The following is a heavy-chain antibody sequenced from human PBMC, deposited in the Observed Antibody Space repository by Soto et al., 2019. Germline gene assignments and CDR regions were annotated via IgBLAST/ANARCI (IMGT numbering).Heavy chain of an antibody. CDR3: AGERYDSSGYYPSFFFDY. Sequence: PSETLSLTCAVSGGSISSSNWWSWVRQPPGKGLEWIGEIYHSGSTNYNPSLKSRVTISVDKSKNQFSLKLSSVTAADTAVYYCAGERYDSSGYYPSFFFDYWGQGTLVTVSS. D-gene: IGHD3-22*01. J-gene: IGHJ4*02. CDR1: GGSISSSNW. V-gene: IGHV4-4*02. CDR2: IYHSGST.